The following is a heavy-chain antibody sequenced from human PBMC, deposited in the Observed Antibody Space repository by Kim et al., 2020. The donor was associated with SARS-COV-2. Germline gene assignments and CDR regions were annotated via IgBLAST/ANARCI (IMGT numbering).Heavy chain of an antibody. CDR2: IYNSGST. CDR1: GGSISGYY. V-gene: IGHV4-59*01. J-gene: IGHJ6*02. Sequence: SETLSLTCTVSGGSISGYYWNWIRQPPGKGLEWIGYIYNSGSTNCNPSLKSRVAISVDTSKNQFSLKLSSLTAADTAVYYCARARRAYGNYFYGMDVWAQGTTVTVSS. D-gene: IGHD4-17*01. CDR3: ARARRAYGNYFYGMDV.